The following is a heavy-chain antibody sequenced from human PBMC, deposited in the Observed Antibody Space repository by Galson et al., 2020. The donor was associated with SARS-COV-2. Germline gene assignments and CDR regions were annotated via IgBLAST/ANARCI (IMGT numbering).Heavy chain of an antibody. Sequence: SETLSLTCTVSGGSISSSSYYWGWIRQPPGKGLEWIGSIYYTGSTYYNPSLKSRVTISVDTSKNQFSVKLSSVTAADTAVYYCARRYSSSWYASSFDYWGQGTLVTVSS. V-gene: IGHV4-39*01. CDR2: IYYTGST. CDR3: ARRYSSSWYASSFDY. J-gene: IGHJ4*02. D-gene: IGHD6-13*01. CDR1: GGSISSSSYY.